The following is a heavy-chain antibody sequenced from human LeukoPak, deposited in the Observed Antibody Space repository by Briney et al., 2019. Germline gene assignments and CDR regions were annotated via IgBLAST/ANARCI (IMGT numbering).Heavy chain of an antibody. V-gene: IGHV3-30*04. Sequence: GGSLRLSCAASGFTFSSYAMHWVRQAPGKGLEWVAVISYDGSNKYYADSVKGRFTISRDNSKNTLYLQMNSLRSDDTAVYYCARARIVGATTYFDYWGQGTLVTVSS. J-gene: IGHJ4*02. D-gene: IGHD1-26*01. CDR2: ISYDGSNK. CDR3: ARARIVGATTYFDY. CDR1: GFTFSSYA.